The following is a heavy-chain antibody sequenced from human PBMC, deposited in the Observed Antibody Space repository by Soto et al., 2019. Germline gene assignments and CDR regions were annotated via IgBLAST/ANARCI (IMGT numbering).Heavy chain of an antibody. CDR2: ITSAGST. V-gene: IGHV3-23*01. J-gene: IGHJ4*02. D-gene: IGHD1-7*01. CDR3: ASRDPGTSVDY. Sequence: PGGSLRLSCAASGFILSTHGMSWVRQAPGKGLEWVSSITSAGSTYYADSVKGRFTISRDNSKNTLYLQMNSLRAADTAVYYCASRDPGTSVDYWGQGTLVTVSS. CDR1: GFILSTHG.